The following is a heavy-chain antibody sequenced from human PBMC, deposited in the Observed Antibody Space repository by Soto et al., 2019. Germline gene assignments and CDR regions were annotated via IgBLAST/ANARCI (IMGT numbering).Heavy chain of an antibody. D-gene: IGHD6-19*01. V-gene: IGHV3-23*01. Sequence: PGGSLRLSCAASGFTFSSYAMSWVRQAPGKGLEWVSAISGSGGSTYYADSVKGRFTISRDNSKNTLYLQMNSLRAEDTAVYYCAKDLSGYSSGWYSNYYYYGMDVWGQGTTVT. CDR1: GFTFSSYA. CDR2: ISGSGGST. J-gene: IGHJ6*02. CDR3: AKDLSGYSSGWYSNYYYYGMDV.